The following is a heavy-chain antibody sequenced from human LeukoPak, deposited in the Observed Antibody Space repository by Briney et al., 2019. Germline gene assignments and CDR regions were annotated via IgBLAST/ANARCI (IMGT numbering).Heavy chain of an antibody. Sequence: PGRSLRLSCAASGFTFSSYAMHWVRQAPGKGLEWVAVISYDGSNKYYADSVKGRFTISRDNSKNTLYLQMNSLRAEDTAVYYCARDLYGDYLGYFDYWGQGTLVTVSS. CDR1: GFTFSSYA. J-gene: IGHJ4*02. D-gene: IGHD4-17*01. V-gene: IGHV3-30*04. CDR3: ARDLYGDYLGYFDY. CDR2: ISYDGSNK.